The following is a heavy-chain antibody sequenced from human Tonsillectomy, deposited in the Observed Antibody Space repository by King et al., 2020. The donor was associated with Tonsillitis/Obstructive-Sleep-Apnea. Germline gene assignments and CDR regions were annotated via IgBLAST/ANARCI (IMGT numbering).Heavy chain of an antibody. D-gene: IGHD5-18*01. V-gene: IGHV3-23*04. CDR2: ISVMVGGT. CDR1: GFTFSSYA. CDR3: AKGGEDTAMVTEYFDY. J-gene: IGHJ4*02. Sequence: VQLVESGGGLVQPGGSLRLSCAASGFTFSSYAITWVRQAPGRGLGWVSVISVMVGGTNNADSVKGRFTISRDNSKNTLYLQMNSLRAEDTAVYYCAKGGEDTAMVTEYFDYWGQGTLVTVSS.